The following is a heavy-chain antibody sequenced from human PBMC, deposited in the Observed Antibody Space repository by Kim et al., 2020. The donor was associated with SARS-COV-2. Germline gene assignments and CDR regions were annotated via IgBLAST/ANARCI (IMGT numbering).Heavy chain of an antibody. CDR2: IYYSGST. D-gene: IGHD6-19*01. V-gene: IGHV4-39*01. CDR1: GGSISSSSYY. CDR3: ARLHLNSSGWERAEEFFDY. Sequence: SETLSLTCTVSGGSISSSSYYWGWIRQPPGKGLEWIGSIYYSGSTYYNPSLKSRVTISVDTSKNQFSLKLSSVTAADTAVYYCARLHLNSSGWERAEEFFDYWGQGTLVTVSS. J-gene: IGHJ4*02.